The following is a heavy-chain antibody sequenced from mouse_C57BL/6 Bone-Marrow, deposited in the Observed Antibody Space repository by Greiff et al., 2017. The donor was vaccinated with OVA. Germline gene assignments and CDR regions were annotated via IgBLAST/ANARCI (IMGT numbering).Heavy chain of an antibody. V-gene: IGHV5-9-1*02. CDR1: GFTFSSYA. J-gene: IGHJ2*01. CDR3: TRESDLLLQDYFDY. CDR2: ISSGGDYI. Sequence: EVKLVESGEGLVKPGGSLKLSCAASGFTFSSYAMSWVRQTPEKRLEWVAYISSGGDYIYYADTVKGRFTISRDNARNTLYLQMSSLKSEDTAMYYCTRESDLLLQDYFDYWGQGTTLTVSS. D-gene: IGHD1-1*01.